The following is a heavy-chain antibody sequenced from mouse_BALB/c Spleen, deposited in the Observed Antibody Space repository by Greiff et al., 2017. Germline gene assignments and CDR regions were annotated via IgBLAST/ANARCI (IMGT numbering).Heavy chain of an antibody. CDR2: IWGDGST. J-gene: IGHJ4*01. CDR1: GFSLTGYG. V-gene: IGHV2-6-7*01. D-gene: IGHD1-1*01. Sequence: QVQLKESGPGLVAPSQSLSITCTVSGFSLTGYGVNWVRQPPGKGLEWLGMIWGDGSTDYNSALKSRLSISKDNSKSQVFLKMNSLQTDDTARYYCARDYYGSSHYYAMDYWGQGTSVTVSS. CDR3: ARDYYGSSHYYAMDY.